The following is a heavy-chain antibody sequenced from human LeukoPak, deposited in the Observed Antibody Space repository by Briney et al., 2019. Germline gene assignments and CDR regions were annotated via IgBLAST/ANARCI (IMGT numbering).Heavy chain of an antibody. V-gene: IGHV4-34*01. CDR1: GGSFSGYY. J-gene: IGHJ6*03. CDR2: INHSGST. Sequence: SETLSLTCAVYGGSFSGYYWSWIRQPPGKGLEWIGEINHSGSTNYNPSLKSRVTISVDTSKNQFSLKLSSVTAADTAVYYCARDYRYCSGGGCYTRPSYYYYYMDVWGKGTTVTVSS. CDR3: ARDYRYCSGGGCYTRPSYYYYYMDV. D-gene: IGHD2-15*01.